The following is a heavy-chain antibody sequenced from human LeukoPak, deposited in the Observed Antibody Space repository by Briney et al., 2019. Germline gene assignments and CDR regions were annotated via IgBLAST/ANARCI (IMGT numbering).Heavy chain of an antibody. J-gene: IGHJ4*02. CDR2: IGYDGRFK. CDR3: ARDPNTGSPDYFDY. CDR1: GFTFNNYP. D-gene: IGHD3-10*01. Sequence: GTSLRLSCVTSGFTFNNYPMHWVRQAPGKGLEWVAVIGYDGRFKFHSDSVKGRFTISRDDSKNTLYLQMNSLRPEDTALYYCARDPNTGSPDYFDYWGQGTLVTVS. V-gene: IGHV3-30*04.